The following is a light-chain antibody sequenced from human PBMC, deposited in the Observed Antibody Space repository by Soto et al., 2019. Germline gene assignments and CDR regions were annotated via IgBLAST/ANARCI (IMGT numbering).Light chain of an antibody. CDR2: EDN. V-gene: IGLV2-23*01. CDR3: CSYALSSISTTL. Sequence: QSALTQPASVSGSPGQSITISCTGTSSDVGRYNLVSWYQQYPGKAPKLMIYEDNKRPSGLSNRFSGSKSGNTASLTISGLQAEDEADYYCCSYALSSISTTLFGGGTKVTVL. J-gene: IGLJ2*01. CDR1: SSDVGRYNL.